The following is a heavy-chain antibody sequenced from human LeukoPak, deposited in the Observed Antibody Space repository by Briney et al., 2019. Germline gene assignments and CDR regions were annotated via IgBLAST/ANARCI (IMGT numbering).Heavy chain of an antibody. V-gene: IGHV4-4*07. CDR1: GGSISSYY. J-gene: IGHJ4*02. Sequence: PSETLSLICTVSGGSISSYYWSWIRQPAGKGLEWIGRIYTSGSTNYNPSLKSRVTMSVDTSKNQFSLKLSSVTAADTAVYYCARESLTMVRGVIRGPFDYWGQGTLVTVSS. CDR2: IYTSGST. D-gene: IGHD3-10*01. CDR3: ARESLTMVRGVIRGPFDY.